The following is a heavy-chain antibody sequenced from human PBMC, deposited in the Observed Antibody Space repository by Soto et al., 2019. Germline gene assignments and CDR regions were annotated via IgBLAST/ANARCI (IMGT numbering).Heavy chain of an antibody. D-gene: IGHD3-22*01. CDR3: GKHSYYYDRGVYLSYFAY. CDR1: GGSISSSSYY. CDR2: IYYSGST. Sequence: PSETLSLTCTVSGGSISSSSYYWGWIRQPPGKGLEWIGSIYYSGSTYYNPSLKSRVTISVDTSKNQFSLKLSSVTAADTAVYYWGKHSYYYDRGVYLSYFAYGARETLATVPS. J-gene: IGHJ4*02. V-gene: IGHV4-39*01.